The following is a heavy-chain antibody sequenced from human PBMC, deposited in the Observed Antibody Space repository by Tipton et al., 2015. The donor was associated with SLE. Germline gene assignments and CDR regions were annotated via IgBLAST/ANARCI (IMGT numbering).Heavy chain of an antibody. D-gene: IGHD1-26*01. Sequence: LRLSCTVSGGSISSSNYYWGWIRQPPEKGLEWVGSVYYTGSTYYNPSLKSRVTISVDTSKNQFSLRLSSVTAADTAVYYCGRRISGGATEVWGQGTRVTVSS. V-gene: IGHV4-39*01. CDR2: VYYTGST. CDR3: GRRISGGATEV. J-gene: IGHJ4*02. CDR1: GGSISSSNYY.